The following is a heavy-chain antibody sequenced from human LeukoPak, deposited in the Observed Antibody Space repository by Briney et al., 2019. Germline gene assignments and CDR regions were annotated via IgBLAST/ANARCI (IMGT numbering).Heavy chain of an antibody. CDR2: IHYSGGT. J-gene: IGHJ2*01. V-gene: IGHV4-30-4*01. CDR1: GGSISSGDYY. CDR3: ARGEYHDFWSGREYWYFDL. D-gene: IGHD3-3*01. Sequence: PSQTLSLTCTVSGGSISSGDYYWSWIRQPPGKGLEWIGYIHYSGGTNYNPSFKSRVTISVDTSKNQFSLKMSSVTAADTAVYYCARGEYHDFWSGREYWYFDLWGRGTLVTVSS.